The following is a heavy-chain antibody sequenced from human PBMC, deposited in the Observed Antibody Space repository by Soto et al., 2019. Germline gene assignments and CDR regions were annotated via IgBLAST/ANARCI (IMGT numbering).Heavy chain of an antibody. V-gene: IGHV3-30*02. CDR3: AKLGYDFWSWVDDLGMDV. CDR2: IWYDGSNK. J-gene: IGHJ6*02. D-gene: IGHD3-3*01. Sequence: PGGSLRLSCAASGFTFSSYGMHWVRQAPGKGLEWVAVIWYDGSNKYYADSVKGRFTISRDNSKNTLYLQMNSLRAEDTAVYYCAKLGYDFWSWVDDLGMDVWGQGTTVTVSS. CDR1: GFTFSSYG.